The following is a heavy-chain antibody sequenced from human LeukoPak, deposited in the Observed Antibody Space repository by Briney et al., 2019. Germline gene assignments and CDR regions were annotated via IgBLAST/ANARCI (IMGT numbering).Heavy chain of an antibody. D-gene: IGHD6-13*01. J-gene: IGHJ4*02. CDR2: INPNSGGT. Sequence: ASVTVSCKASGYTFTGYYMHWVRQAPGQGLEWMGWINPNSGGTNYAQKFQGRVTMTRDTSISTAYMELSRLRPDDTAVYYCASGAYSAAAAPNWGQGTLVTVSS. CDR1: GYTFTGYY. CDR3: ASGAYSAAAAPN. V-gene: IGHV1-2*02.